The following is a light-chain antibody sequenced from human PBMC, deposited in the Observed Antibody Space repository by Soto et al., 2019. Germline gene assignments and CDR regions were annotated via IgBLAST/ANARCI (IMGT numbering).Light chain of an antibody. Sequence: DIVMTQSPDSLAVSLGERATINCKSSQSVLNSSKNKNYLAWYQQKPGQPPKLPIHWASTRESGVPDRFSGSGSGTDFTLTISSLQAEDVAVYYCQQHCSGPNTFGQGTKLEIK. CDR3: QQHCSGPNT. V-gene: IGKV4-1*01. CDR2: WAS. CDR1: QSVLNSSKNKNY. J-gene: IGKJ2*01.